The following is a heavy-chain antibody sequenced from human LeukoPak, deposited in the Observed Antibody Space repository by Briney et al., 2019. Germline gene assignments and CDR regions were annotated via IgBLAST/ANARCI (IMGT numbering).Heavy chain of an antibody. V-gene: IGHV3-11*04. Sequence: LSLTCTVSGGSISSSSYYWNWIRQPPGKGLEWVSYITSAGGTIFYTDSVKGRFIVSRDNAKNSLYLQMNILRAEDTAIYYCARDRDCSGSTCGYKGGLDIWGQGTMVTVSS. CDR3: ARDRDCSGSTCGYKGGLDI. J-gene: IGHJ3*02. CDR2: ITSAGGTI. CDR1: GGSISSSSYY. D-gene: IGHD2-15*01.